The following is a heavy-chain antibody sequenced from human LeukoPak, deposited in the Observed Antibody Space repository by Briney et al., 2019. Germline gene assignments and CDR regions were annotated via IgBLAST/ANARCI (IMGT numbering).Heavy chain of an antibody. D-gene: IGHD6-13*01. CDR1: GGSISSSSYY. CDR2: IYYTGSP. J-gene: IGHJ4*02. Sequence: SQTLSLTCTVSGGSISSSSYYWGWIRQPPGKGLEWLGSIYYTGSPYYNPSLKSRVTIYVDTSKNQFSLKLTSVTAADTAVYYCTRHPSSPPDYWGQGTLVTVSS. V-gene: IGHV4-39*01. CDR3: TRHPSSPPDY.